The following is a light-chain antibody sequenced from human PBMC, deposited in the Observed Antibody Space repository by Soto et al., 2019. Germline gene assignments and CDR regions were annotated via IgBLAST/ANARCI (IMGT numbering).Light chain of an antibody. CDR1: QSVTSNY. J-gene: IGKJ1*01. CDR3: QQYGRSPWT. V-gene: IGKV3-20*01. Sequence: EIVLTQSPGTLSLSPGERATLSCRASQSVTSNYLAWYQQKPGQAPRLFIYGASSRATGIPDRFSGSGSGTDFTLTIRRLEPEDFAVYYCQQYGRSPWTFGQGTQVEI. CDR2: GAS.